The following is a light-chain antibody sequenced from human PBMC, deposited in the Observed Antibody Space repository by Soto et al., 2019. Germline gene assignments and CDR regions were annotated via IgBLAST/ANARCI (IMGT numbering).Light chain of an antibody. V-gene: IGKV4-1*01. CDR2: WAS. J-gene: IGKJ4*01. Sequence: DIVMTQSPDSLAVSLGERATINCKSSQSVLYSSNNKNYLAWYQQKAGQPPKLLIYWASTRESGVPDRFSGIGSSTDFTLTVSSLQAEDVAVYYCQPYYSPLHLTVGGGTKVDIK. CDR3: QPYYSPLHLT. CDR1: QSVLYSSNNKNY.